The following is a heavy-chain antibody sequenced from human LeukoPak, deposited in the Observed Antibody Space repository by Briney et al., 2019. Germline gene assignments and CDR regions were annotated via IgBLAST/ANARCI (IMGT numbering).Heavy chain of an antibody. CDR2: KPLSGPT. CDR3: ARDVSVSYDF. Sequence: KASETLSLTCAVSGYSISSGYYWGWIRQPPGKGLEGFGCKPLSGPTYNNQSLKSRVTILIDTSTNQFSLKLSSVTAADTAVYYCARDVSVSYDFWGQGILVTVSS. CDR1: GYSISSGYY. D-gene: IGHD1-26*01. J-gene: IGHJ4*02. V-gene: IGHV4-38-2*02.